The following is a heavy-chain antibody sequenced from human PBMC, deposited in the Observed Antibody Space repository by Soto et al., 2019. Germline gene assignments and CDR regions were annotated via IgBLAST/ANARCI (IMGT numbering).Heavy chain of an antibody. CDR3: AGTTSHHWLYMDV. CDR2: TYYRSRWYN. Sequence: SQTLSHTCAISGDSVSDDSAAWNWVRLSPSRGLEWLARTYYRSRWYNDYAVSVRSRITVNADTSKNQFSLQLTSVTPEDTAIYFCAGTTSHHWLYMDVWGRGTTVTVSS. J-gene: IGHJ6*03. CDR1: GDSVSDDSAA. D-gene: IGHD1-1*01. V-gene: IGHV6-1*01.